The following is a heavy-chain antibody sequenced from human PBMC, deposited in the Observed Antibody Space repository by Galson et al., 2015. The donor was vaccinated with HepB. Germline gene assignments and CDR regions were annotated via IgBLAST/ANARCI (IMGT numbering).Heavy chain of an antibody. Sequence: SLRLSCAASGFTFGDYAMSWVRQAPGKGLEWVGFIRSKAYGGTTEYAASVKGRFTISRDDSKSIAYLQMNSLKTEDTAVYYCTRDLPAMEGFFDLWGRGTLVTVSS. J-gene: IGHJ2*01. CDR1: GFTFGDYA. CDR2: IRSKAYGGTT. CDR3: TRDLPAMEGFFDL. V-gene: IGHV3-49*04. D-gene: IGHD2-2*01.